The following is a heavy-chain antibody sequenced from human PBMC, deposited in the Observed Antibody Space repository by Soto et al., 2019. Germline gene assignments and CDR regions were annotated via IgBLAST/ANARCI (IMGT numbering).Heavy chain of an antibody. Sequence: QVQLVQSGAEVKKPGASVKVSCKASGYSFTSYGISWVRQAPGQGLEWMGWISAYNGNTNYAQKLQGRVTMTTDTSTSTAYMELRSLRSDXTXXXXXXXXXXXXESDVWGQGTTVTVSS. J-gene: IGHJ6*02. V-gene: IGHV1-18*01. CDR1: GYSFTSYG. CDR3: XXXXXXXESDV. CDR2: ISAYNGNT.